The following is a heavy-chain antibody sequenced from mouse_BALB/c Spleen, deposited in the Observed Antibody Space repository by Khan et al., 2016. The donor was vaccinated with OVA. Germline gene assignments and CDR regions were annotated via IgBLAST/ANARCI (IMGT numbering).Heavy chain of an antibody. D-gene: IGHD1-1*01. V-gene: IGHV5-6-4*01. CDR3: TRHRSYHGSNPYFDY. CDR1: GFSFSTYS. J-gene: IGHJ2*01. CDR2: ISSGGSFT. Sequence: VELVESGGDLVRPGGSLKLSCAASGFSFSTYSMSWVRQTPEKRLEWVATISSGGSFTYYPDSLKGRFTISRDNAENSLYLQMSSLKNEDTAMYYCTRHRSYHGSNPYFDYWGQGTTLTVSS.